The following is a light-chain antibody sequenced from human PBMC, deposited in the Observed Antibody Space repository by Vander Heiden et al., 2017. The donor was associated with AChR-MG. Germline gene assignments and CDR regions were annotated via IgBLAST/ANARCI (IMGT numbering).Light chain of an antibody. Sequence: SYVLTQPPSVSVAPGQTARVTCGGSNIGSKSVHWYQQKPGQAPVLVVYDDSDRPSGIPERFSGSNSGNTATLIISRVGAGDEADYYCQVWDSSTNHVVFGGGTKLTVL. CDR3: QVWDSSTNHVV. V-gene: IGLV3-21*02. J-gene: IGLJ2*01. CDR1: NIGSKS. CDR2: DDS.